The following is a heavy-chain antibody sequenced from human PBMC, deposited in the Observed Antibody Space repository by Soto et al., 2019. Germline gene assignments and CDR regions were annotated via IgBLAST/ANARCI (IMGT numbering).Heavy chain of an antibody. J-gene: IGHJ4*02. CDR3: ARAMDYYDSSGYSFDY. V-gene: IGHV4-31*03. CDR1: GGSISSGGYY. CDR2: IYYSGST. Sequence: SETLSLTCTVSGGSISSGGYYWSWIRQHPGKGLEWIGYIYYSGSTYYNPSLKSRVTISVDTSKNQFSLKLSSVTAADTAVYYCARAMDYYDSSGYSFDYWGQGTLVTVSS. D-gene: IGHD3-22*01.